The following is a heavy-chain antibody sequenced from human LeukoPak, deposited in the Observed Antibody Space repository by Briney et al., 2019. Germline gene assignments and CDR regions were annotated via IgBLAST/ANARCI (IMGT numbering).Heavy chain of an antibody. CDR2: ISSSGSTI. CDR1: GFTFSSYE. D-gene: IGHD3-22*01. Sequence: QPGGPLRLSCAASGFTFSSYEMNWVRQAPGKGLEWVSYISSSGSTIYYADSVKGRFTISRDNAKNSLYLQMNSLRAEDTAVYYCARTRYYDSSGYYFDDAFDIWGQGTMVTVSS. CDR3: ARTRYYDSSGYYFDDAFDI. J-gene: IGHJ3*02. V-gene: IGHV3-48*03.